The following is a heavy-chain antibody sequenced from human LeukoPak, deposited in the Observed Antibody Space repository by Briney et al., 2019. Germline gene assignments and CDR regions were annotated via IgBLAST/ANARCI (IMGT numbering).Heavy chain of an antibody. D-gene: IGHD1-26*01. V-gene: IGHV3-53*01. CDR1: GFTVSSNY. Sequence: GGSLRLSCAASGFTVSSNYMSWVRQAPGKGLEWVSVIYSGGSTYYADSVKGRFTISRDNSKNTLYLQMNSLRAEDTAVYYCARDKIVGATYFDYWGQGTLVTVSS. CDR2: IYSGGST. CDR3: ARDKIVGATYFDY. J-gene: IGHJ4*02.